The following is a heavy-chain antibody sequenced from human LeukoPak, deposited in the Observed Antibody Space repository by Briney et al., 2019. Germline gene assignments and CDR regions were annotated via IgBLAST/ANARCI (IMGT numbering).Heavy chain of an antibody. J-gene: IGHJ5*02. CDR3: ARDLFGSSSFDP. Sequence: PSETLSLTCTVSGGSFSRGGDYWTWVRQHPGKGPEWLGYIYYSGSTYYNPSLKTRVTISVDTSKNQFSLKLSSVTAADTAVYYCARDLFGSSSFDPWGQGTLVTVSS. CDR2: IYYSGST. V-gene: IGHV4-31*03. CDR1: GGSFSRGGDY. D-gene: IGHD6-6*01.